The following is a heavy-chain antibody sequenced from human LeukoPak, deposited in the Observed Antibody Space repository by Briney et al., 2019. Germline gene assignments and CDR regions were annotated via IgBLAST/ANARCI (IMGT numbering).Heavy chain of an antibody. D-gene: IGHD2-21*01. Sequence: GGSLRLSCATSGFTFSVYAMSWVRQAPGKGLEWVSAISGSDGSTYYTDSVKGRFTISRDNSKNTLYLQVNSLRAEDTAVYYCAKVRPIPQAGDLGYYFDYWGQGTLVTVSS. V-gene: IGHV3-23*01. CDR3: AKVRPIPQAGDLGYYFDY. J-gene: IGHJ4*02. CDR2: ISGSDGST. CDR1: GFTFSVYA.